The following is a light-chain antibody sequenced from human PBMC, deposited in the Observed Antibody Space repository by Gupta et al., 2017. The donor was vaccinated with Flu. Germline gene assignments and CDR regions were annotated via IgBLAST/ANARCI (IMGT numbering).Light chain of an antibody. CDR2: DAS. Sequence: EAVLTQSPGTLSLSPGERATLSCRASQNINNYIAWYQQKPGQAPRLLIYDASNRAAGTPRRFSGSGDVTDFTLTSSIRQNEDSAIYYGHHRSTLHAFGQGTXLEIK. CDR3: HHRSTLHA. J-gene: IGKJ1*01. V-gene: IGKV3-11*01. CDR1: QNINNY.